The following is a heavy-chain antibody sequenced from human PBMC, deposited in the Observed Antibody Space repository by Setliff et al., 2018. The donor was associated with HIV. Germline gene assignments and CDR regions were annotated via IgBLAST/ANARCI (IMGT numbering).Heavy chain of an antibody. V-gene: IGHV4-34*01. D-gene: IGHD6-6*01. CDR3: ARVLPRMAASSRGGFFDY. Sequence: SETLSLTCAVYGGSFSSYYWGWVRQPPGKGLAWICGVNHSGNYNYDPSLKSRVTISVDTSKNQFSLKLNSVTAADTAVYFCARVLPRMAASSRGGFFDYWGQGNLVTVSS. J-gene: IGHJ4*02. CDR2: VNHSGNY. CDR1: GGSFSSYY.